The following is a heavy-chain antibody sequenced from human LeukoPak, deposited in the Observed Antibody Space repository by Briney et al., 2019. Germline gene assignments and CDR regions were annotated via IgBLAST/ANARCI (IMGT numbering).Heavy chain of an antibody. Sequence: GRSLRLSCAASGFTFSSYAMHWVRQAPGKGLGWVAVISYDGSNKYYADSVKGRFTISRDNSKNTLYLQMNSLRAEDTAVYYCARDGVVVPAASHAFDIWGQGTMVTVSS. D-gene: IGHD2-2*01. CDR1: GFTFSSYA. V-gene: IGHV3-30*01. CDR2: ISYDGSNK. CDR3: ARDGVVVPAASHAFDI. J-gene: IGHJ3*02.